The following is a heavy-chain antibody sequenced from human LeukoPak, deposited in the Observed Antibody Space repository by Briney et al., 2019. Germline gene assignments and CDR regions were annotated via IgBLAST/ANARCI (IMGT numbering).Heavy chain of an antibody. J-gene: IGHJ4*02. V-gene: IGHV1-2*02. D-gene: IGHD2-21*02. CDR3: ASLRLDGCGGDGYQVDY. CDR1: GYTFTGYY. Sequence: ASVPVSCKASGYTFTGYYMHWVRPAPGQGLEWMGWINPNRGGTNYAQKFWGRVTMTRDTSISTAYMELSRLRSDDTAVYYCASLRLDGCGGDGYQVDYWGQGTLVTVSS. CDR2: INPNRGGT.